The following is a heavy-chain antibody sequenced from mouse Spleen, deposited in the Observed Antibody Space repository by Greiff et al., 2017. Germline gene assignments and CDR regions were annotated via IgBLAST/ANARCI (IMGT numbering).Heavy chain of an antibody. CDR3: ARGGTYYGNYDAMDY. CDR1: GYTFTSYW. D-gene: IGHD2-10*01. Sequence: QVQLQQPGAELVRPGSSVKLSCKASGYTFTSYWMHWVKPRPIQGLEWIGNIDPSDSETHYNQKFKDKATLTVDKSSSTAYMQLSSLTSEDSAVYYCARGGTYYGNYDAMDYWGQGTSVTVSS. J-gene: IGHJ4*01. CDR2: IDPSDSET. V-gene: IGHV1-52*01.